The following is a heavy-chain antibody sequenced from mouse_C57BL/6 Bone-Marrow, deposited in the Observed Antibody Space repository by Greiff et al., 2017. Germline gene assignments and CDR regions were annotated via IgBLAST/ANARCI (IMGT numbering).Heavy chain of an antibody. J-gene: IGHJ2*01. CDR2: IDPENGDT. Sequence: VQLQQSGAELVRPGASVKLSCTASGFNIKDDYMHWVKQRPEQGLEWIGWIDPENGDTEYASKFQGKATITADTSSNTAYLQLSSLTSEDTAVYYCTMYGYDDYWGQGTTLTVSS. CDR3: TMYGYDDY. D-gene: IGHD2-2*01. CDR1: GFNIKDDY. V-gene: IGHV14-4*01.